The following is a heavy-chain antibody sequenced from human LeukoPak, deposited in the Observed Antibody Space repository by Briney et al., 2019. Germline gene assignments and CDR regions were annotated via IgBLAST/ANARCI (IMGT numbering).Heavy chain of an antibody. V-gene: IGHV1-69*06. J-gene: IGHJ6*03. CDR1: GGTFSSYA. Sequence: GASVKVSCKASGGTFSSYAISWVRQAPGQGLEWMGRIIPIFGTANYAQKFQGRVTITADKSTSTAYMELSSLRSEDTAVYYCARGGSGSYYPYYYYYMGVWGKGTTVTVSS. CDR3: ARGGSGSYYPYYYYYMGV. CDR2: IIPIFGTA. D-gene: IGHD3-10*01.